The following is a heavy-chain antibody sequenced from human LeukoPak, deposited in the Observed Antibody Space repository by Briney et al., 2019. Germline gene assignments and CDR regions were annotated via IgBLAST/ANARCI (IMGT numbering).Heavy chain of an antibody. J-gene: IGHJ6*03. CDR3: ARGIWFGELSNYYYYMDV. Sequence: PSETLSLTCTVSGGSISSYYWSWIRQPPGKGLEWIGYIYYSGSTNYNPSLKSRVTISVDTSKNQFSLKLSSVTAADTAVYHCARGIWFGELSNYYYYMDVWGKGTTVTVSS. V-gene: IGHV4-59*01. CDR2: IYYSGST. D-gene: IGHD3-10*01. CDR1: GGSISSYY.